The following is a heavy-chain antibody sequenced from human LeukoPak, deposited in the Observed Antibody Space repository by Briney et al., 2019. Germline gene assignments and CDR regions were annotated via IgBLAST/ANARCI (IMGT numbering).Heavy chain of an antibody. D-gene: IGHD4-11*01. CDR2: IIPILGIA. J-gene: IGHJ6*02. Sequence: GASVKVSCKASGGTFSSYAISWVRQAPGQGLEWMGRIIPILGIANYAQKFQGRVTITADKSTSTAYMELSSLRSEDTAVYYCARVPYSQWATGYGMDVWGQGTTVTVSS. CDR3: ARVPYSQWATGYGMDV. CDR1: GGTFSSYA. V-gene: IGHV1-69*04.